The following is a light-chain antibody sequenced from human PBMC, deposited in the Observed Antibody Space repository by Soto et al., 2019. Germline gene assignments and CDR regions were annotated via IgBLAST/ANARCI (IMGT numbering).Light chain of an antibody. CDR3: CSYAGSSTYV. CDR1: SSDVGSYNL. Sequence: QSALTQPASGSGSPVQWITISCTGTSSDVGSYNLVSWYQQHPGKAPKVMIYEVSKRPSGVPNRFSGSKSGNTASLTISGLQAEHEADYYCCSYAGSSTYVFGTGTKVTVL. J-gene: IGLJ1*01. V-gene: IGLV2-23*02. CDR2: EVS.